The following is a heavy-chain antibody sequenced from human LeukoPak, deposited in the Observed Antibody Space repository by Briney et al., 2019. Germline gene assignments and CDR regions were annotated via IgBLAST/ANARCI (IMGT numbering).Heavy chain of an antibody. J-gene: IGHJ4*02. CDR1: GFTFSSYW. CDR3: ARPSWYVY. V-gene: IGHV3-7*01. CDR2: IKQAGSEK. Sequence: PGGSLRLSCAASGFTFSSYWMSWVRQARGKGLEWVANIKQAGSEKYWVDSVKGQSPTSRDNAKNSLYLQMTTLRSEDTAGYYCARPSWYVYWGQGPLVTVS. D-gene: IGHD6-13*01.